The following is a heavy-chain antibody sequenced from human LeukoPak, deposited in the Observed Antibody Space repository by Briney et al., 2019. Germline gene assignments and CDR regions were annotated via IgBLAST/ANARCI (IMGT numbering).Heavy chain of an antibody. CDR2: IRYDGSNK. J-gene: IGHJ4*02. D-gene: IGHD1-26*01. CDR1: GFTFSSYG. Sequence: PGGSLRLSCAASGFTFSSYGMHWVRQAPGKGLEWVAIIRYDGSNKYYADSVKGRFTISRDNSKNTLYLQMNSLRAEDTAVYYCAKDGRARGVDYWGQGTLVTVSS. CDR3: AKDGRARGVDY. V-gene: IGHV3-30*02.